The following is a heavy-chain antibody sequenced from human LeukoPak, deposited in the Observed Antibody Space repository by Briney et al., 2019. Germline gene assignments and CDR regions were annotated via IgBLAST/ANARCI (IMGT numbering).Heavy chain of an antibody. CDR1: GFTFSSYS. J-gene: IGHJ6*03. Sequence: GGSLRLSCAASGFTFSSYSMNWVRQAPGKGLEWVSSISSSSSYIYYADSVKGRFTISRDNAKNSLYLQMNSLRAEDTAVYYCAKMYSTYHYYMDVWGKGTTVTVSS. D-gene: IGHD6-13*01. CDR3: AKMYSTYHYYMDV. CDR2: ISSSSSYI. V-gene: IGHV3-21*01.